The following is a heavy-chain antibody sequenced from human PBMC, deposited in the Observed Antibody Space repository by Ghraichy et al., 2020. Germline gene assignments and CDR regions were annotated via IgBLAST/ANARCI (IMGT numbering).Heavy chain of an antibody. J-gene: IGHJ3*02. V-gene: IGHV3-48*02. CDR3: ARELACSSTSCSPHDAFDI. Sequence: GGSLRLSCAASGFTFSSYSMNWVRQAPGKGLEWVSYISSSSSTIYYADSVKGRFTISRDNAKNSLYLQMNSLRDEDTAVYYCARELACSSTSCSPHDAFDIWGQGTMVTVSS. D-gene: IGHD2-2*01. CDR2: ISSSSSTI. CDR1: GFTFSSYS.